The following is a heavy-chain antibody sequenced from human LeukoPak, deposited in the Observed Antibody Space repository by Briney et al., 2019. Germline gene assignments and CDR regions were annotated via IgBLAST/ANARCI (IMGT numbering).Heavy chain of an antibody. V-gene: IGHV1-69*13. CDR2: IIPIFGTA. CDR1: GGTFSSYA. Sequence: SVKVSCKASGGTFSSYAISWVRQAPGQGLEWMGGIIPIFGTANYAQKFQGRVTITADESTSTAYMELSSLRSEDTAVYYCASARVGASVYFDHWGQGTLVTVSS. CDR3: ASARVGASVYFDH. J-gene: IGHJ4*02. D-gene: IGHD1-26*01.